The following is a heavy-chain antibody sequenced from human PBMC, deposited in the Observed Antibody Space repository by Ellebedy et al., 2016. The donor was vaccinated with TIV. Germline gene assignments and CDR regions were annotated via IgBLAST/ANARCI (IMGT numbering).Heavy chain of an antibody. J-gene: IGHJ4*02. CDR1: GFTFSTYA. Sequence: GESLKISCAASGFTFSTYAMHWVRQAPGKGLEWVADISYDVNNKDYADSVKGRFTISRDNSKNTLYLQMNSLRAEDSAVYYCAREMHSSSRYIRYPFDYWGQGTLVTVSS. V-gene: IGHV3-30-3*01. CDR3: AREMHSSSRYIRYPFDY. D-gene: IGHD6-13*01. CDR2: ISYDVNNK.